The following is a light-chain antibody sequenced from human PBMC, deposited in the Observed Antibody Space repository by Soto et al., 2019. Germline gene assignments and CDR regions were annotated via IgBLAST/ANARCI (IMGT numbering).Light chain of an antibody. V-gene: IGKV1-5*01. CDR3: QQYNNWPLWT. J-gene: IGKJ1*01. CDR2: DAS. Sequence: DIQLTQSPSTLSASVGDRVTITCRASQSISSWLAWYQQKPGKAPQLLIYDASTLESGVPSRFSGSGSGTEFTLTISSLQSEDFAVYYCQQYNNWPLWTFGQGTKVDIK. CDR1: QSISSW.